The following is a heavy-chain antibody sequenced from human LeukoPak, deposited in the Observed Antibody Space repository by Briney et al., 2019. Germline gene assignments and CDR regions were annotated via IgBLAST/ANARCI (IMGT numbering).Heavy chain of an antibody. D-gene: IGHD6-19*01. CDR1: GGSFSGYY. CDR2: INHSGST. CDR3: ARGPKPYSSGWYGAFDY. J-gene: IGHJ4*02. V-gene: IGHV4-34*01. Sequence: SETLSLTCAVYGGSFSGYYWSWIRQPPGKGLEWIGEINHSGSTNYNPSLKSRVTISVDTSENQFSLKLSSVTAADTAVYYCARGPKPYSSGWYGAFDYWGQGTLVTVSS.